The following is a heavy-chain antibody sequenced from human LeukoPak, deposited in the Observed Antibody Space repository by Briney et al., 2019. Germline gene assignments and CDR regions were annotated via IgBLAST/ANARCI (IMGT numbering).Heavy chain of an antibody. J-gene: IGHJ4*02. CDR3: ARGGDYGREYFDY. CDR2: INHSGST. D-gene: IGHD4-17*01. Sequence: PSETLSLTCAVSGGSFSGYYWSWIRQPPGKGLEWIGEINHSGSTNYNPSLKSRVTISVDTSKNQFSLKLSSVTAADTAVYYCARGGDYGREYFDYWGQGTLVTVSS. CDR1: GGSFSGYY. V-gene: IGHV4-34*01.